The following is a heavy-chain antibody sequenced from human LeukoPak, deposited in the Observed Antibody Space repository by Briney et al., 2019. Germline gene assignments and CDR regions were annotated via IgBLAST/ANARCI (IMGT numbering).Heavy chain of an antibody. Sequence: ASVKVSCKASGYTFTSYDINWVRQATGQGLEWMGWMNPNSGNTGYAQKFQGRVTMTRNTSISTAYMELSSLRSEDTAFYYCARDIVGATTETFDYWGQGTLVTVSS. CDR2: MNPNSGNT. V-gene: IGHV1-8*01. D-gene: IGHD1-26*01. CDR3: ARDIVGATTETFDY. CDR1: GYTFTSYD. J-gene: IGHJ4*02.